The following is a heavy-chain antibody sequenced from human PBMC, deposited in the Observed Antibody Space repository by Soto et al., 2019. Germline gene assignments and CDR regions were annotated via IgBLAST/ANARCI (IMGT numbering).Heavy chain of an antibody. V-gene: IGHV3-74*01. CDR1: GFTFSSYW. CDR3: ARTQQQLVRYYYYGMDV. CDR2: INSDGSST. J-gene: IGHJ6*02. Sequence: EVQLVESGGGLVQPGGSLRLSCAASGFTFSSYWMHWVRQAPGKGLVWVSRINSDGSSTSYADSVKGRFTISRDNAKNTLYLQMNSLRAEDTAVYYCARTQQQLVRYYYYGMDVWGQGTTVTVSS. D-gene: IGHD6-13*01.